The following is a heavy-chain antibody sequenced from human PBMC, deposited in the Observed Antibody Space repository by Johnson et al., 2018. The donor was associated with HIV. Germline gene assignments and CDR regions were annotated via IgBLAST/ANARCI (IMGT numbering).Heavy chain of an antibody. CDR3: ARGRARAFDI. CDR2: ISSRSGITI. J-gene: IGHJ3*02. CDR1: GFTFSDSY. Sequence: QVQLVESGGGLVKPGGSLRLSCAASGFTFSDSYMTWIRQAPGKGLEWVSYISSRSGITIYYADSVKGRFTISRDNSKITLYLQMNRLRAEDTAVYYCARGRARAFDIWGQGTMVTVSS. D-gene: IGHD5-12*01. V-gene: IGHV3-11*04.